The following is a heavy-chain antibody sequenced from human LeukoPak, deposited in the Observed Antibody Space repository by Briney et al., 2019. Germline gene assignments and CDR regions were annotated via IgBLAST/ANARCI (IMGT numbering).Heavy chain of an antibody. D-gene: IGHD3-10*01. V-gene: IGHV3-73*01. J-gene: IGHJ4*02. CDR2: IRSKVNSYAT. CDR1: GFTFSSYW. Sequence: GGSLRLSCAASGFTFSSYWMSWVRQAPGKGLEWVGRIRSKVNSYATAYAASVKGRFTISRDDSKNTAYLQMNSLKTEDTAVYYCTRQPPRGIRNDFDYWGQGTLVTVSS. CDR3: TRQPPRGIRNDFDY.